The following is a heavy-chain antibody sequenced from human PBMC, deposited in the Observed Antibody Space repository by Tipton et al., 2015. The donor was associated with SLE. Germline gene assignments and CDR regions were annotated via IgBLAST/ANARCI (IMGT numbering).Heavy chain of an antibody. D-gene: IGHD3-22*01. J-gene: IGHJ4*02. CDR3: ARYFYDSSGVCLFDL. CDR2: VFSSGTT. Sequence: TLSLTCTVSSGSASSGAYYWSWIRQHPGKGLEWIGYVFSSGTTYYNPSLQGRLSMSLDTSKNQLSLQLSSVTSADTAVYYCARYFYDSSGVCLFDLWGQGTLVTVSS. V-gene: IGHV4-31*03. CDR1: SGSASSGAYY.